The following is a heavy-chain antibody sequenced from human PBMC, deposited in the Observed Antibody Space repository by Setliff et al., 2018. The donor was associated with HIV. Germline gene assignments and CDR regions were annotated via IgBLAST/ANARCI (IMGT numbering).Heavy chain of an antibody. CDR3: VREGVRRGLGSGSFRYRAYYFDQ. D-gene: IGHD3-10*01. V-gene: IGHV4-38-2*02. CDR2: MYHTGST. Sequence: PSETLSLTCAVSGYSISSGCYWGWIRQPPGKGLEWIGSMYHTGSTYYSPSLNSRFTISVDTSKNQFSLKLRSVTAADTAVYYCVREGVRRGLGSGSFRYRAYYFDQWGQGTLVTVSS. J-gene: IGHJ4*02. CDR1: GYSISSGCY.